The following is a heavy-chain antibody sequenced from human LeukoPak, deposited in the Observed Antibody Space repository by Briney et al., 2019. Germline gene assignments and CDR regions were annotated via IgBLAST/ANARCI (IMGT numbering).Heavy chain of an antibody. CDR2: ISSSSSYI. D-gene: IGHD3-22*01. CDR1: GFTFNTYT. V-gene: IGHV3-21*01. J-gene: IGHJ4*02. Sequence: GGSLTLSCAASGFTFNTYTMNWVRQPPGKGLEWVSSISSSSSYIYYADSVKGRFTISRDNAKNSLYLQMNSLRAEDTAVYYCARTRGYYDSSGYCFDYWGQGTLVTVSS. CDR3: ARTRGYYDSSGYCFDY.